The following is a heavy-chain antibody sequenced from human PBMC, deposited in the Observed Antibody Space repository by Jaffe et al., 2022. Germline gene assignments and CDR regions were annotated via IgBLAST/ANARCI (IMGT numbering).Heavy chain of an antibody. CDR1: GGSFSGYY. J-gene: IGHJ3*02. CDR2: INHSGST. CDR3: AGPLWFRELLQAFDI. D-gene: IGHD3-10*01. V-gene: IGHV4-34*01. Sequence: QVQLQQWGAGLLKPSETLSLTCAVYGGSFSGYYWSWIRQPPGKGLEWIGEINHSGSTNYNPSLKSRVTISVDTSKNQFSLKLSSVTAADTAVYYCAGPLWFRELLQAFDIWGQGTMVTVSS.